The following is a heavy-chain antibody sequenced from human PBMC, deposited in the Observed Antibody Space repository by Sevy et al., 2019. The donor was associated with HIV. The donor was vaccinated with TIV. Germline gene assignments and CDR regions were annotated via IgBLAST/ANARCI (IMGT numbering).Heavy chain of an antibody. V-gene: IGHV1-69*13. CDR1: GGTFSSYA. Sequence: SVKVSCKASGGTFSSYAISWVRQAPGQGLEWMGRIIPILGTANYAQKFQGRVTITADESTSTAYMELSSLRSEDTAVYYCARSYYYDSSGFQFDYWGQGTLVTVSS. CDR2: IIPILGTA. J-gene: IGHJ4*02. CDR3: ARSYYYDSSGFQFDY. D-gene: IGHD3-22*01.